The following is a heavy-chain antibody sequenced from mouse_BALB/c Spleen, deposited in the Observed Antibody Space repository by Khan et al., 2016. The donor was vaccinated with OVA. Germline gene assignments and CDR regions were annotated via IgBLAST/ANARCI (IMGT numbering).Heavy chain of an antibody. CDR3: ARDGSNYNYAMDY. CDR2: ISYSGNT. J-gene: IGHJ4*01. D-gene: IGHD2-3*01. CDR1: GYSITSDYA. V-gene: IGHV3-2*02. Sequence: EVQLQESGPGLVKPSPSLSLTCTVSGYSITSDYAWYLIRQFPGNQVERVGNISYSGNTNYNPALKSRTTITGDTSKNQFFLQMNSLTTEDTATYDWARDGSNYNYAMDYWGQGTSVTVSS.